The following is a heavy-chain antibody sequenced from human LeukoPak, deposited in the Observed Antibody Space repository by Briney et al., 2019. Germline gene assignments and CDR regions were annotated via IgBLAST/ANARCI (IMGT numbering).Heavy chain of an antibody. Sequence: GGSLRLSCAASGFTLSSYSMNWVRQAPGKGLEWVSYISSSSTHIYYADSVKGRFTISRDNAKNSLFLQMNSLRAEDTAVFYCAKRGYSGSFDYWGQGTLVTVSS. CDR1: GFTLSSYS. V-gene: IGHV3-21*01. CDR3: AKRGYSGSFDY. CDR2: ISSSSTHI. D-gene: IGHD2-2*03. J-gene: IGHJ4*02.